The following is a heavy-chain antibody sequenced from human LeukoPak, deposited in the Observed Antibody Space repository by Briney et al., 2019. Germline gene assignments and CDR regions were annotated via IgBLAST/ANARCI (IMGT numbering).Heavy chain of an antibody. J-gene: IGHJ5*02. V-gene: IGHV1-69*04. Sequence: ASVKLSCTASGGTFSSNAISWVRQAPGPGLESMGRIIPILGIANYAQKFQGGVTITADKSTSTAFMEMSSLRSDDTAVYYCARRKLPLTGSTGYDFLDPWGQGTLVTVSS. CDR2: IIPILGIA. CDR1: GGTFSSNA. D-gene: IGHD3-9*01. CDR3: ARRKLPLTGSTGYDFLDP.